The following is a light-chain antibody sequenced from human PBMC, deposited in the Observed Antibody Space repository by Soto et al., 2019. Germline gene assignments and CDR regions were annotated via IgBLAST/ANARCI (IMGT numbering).Light chain of an antibody. Sequence: QSVLAQSPSVSAAPGQRVTISCSGSSSNIPYQFVSWYKQFPGMAPTLLIYGNSRRPSGVPDRFSATKSGPSATLDIAGLQTADEAVYYCASWDSDLDGFVFGPGTKVTVL. CDR3: ASWDSDLDGFV. CDR1: SSNIPYQF. J-gene: IGLJ1*01. CDR2: GNS. V-gene: IGLV1-51*01.